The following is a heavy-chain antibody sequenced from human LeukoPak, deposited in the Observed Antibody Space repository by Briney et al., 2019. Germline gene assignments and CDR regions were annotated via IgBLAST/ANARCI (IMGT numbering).Heavy chain of an antibody. D-gene: IGHD1-26*01. Sequence: SETLSLTCTVSGGSISSSSYYWGWIRQPPGKGLEWIGRIYTSGSPNYNPSLKSRVTISVDSSKNQFSLKLTSVTAADTAVYYCTRTWAHYYSMEVWGKGTTVTVSS. V-gene: IGHV4-39*07. CDR2: IYTSGSP. J-gene: IGHJ6*03. CDR1: GGSISSSSYY. CDR3: TRTWAHYYSMEV.